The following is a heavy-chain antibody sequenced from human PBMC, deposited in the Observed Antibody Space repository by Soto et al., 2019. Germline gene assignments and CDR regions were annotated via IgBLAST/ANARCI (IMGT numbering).Heavy chain of an antibody. D-gene: IGHD6-19*01. V-gene: IGHV3-7*03. Sequence: GSLSLSCVASGFTFISSFMGWVRQAPGKGLEWVANINQDGSGTYYVDSVKGRFTISRGNAKNSLYLQLNSLRAEDTAVYYCARYFRGSGRYFFDYWGQGTLVTVSS. CDR1: GFTFISSF. CDR3: ARYFRGSGRYFFDY. CDR2: INQDGSGT. J-gene: IGHJ4*02.